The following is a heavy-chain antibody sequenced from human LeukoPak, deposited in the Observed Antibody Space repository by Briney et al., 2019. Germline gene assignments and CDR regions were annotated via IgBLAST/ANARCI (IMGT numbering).Heavy chain of an antibody. CDR3: ARGWSYALGL. V-gene: IGHV3-7*01. J-gene: IGHJ5*02. D-gene: IGHD1-26*01. CDR1: GFTFSSYA. CDR2: IKPDGSQK. Sequence: PGGSLRLSCAASGFTFSSYAMSWVRQAPGKGLEWVASIKPDGSQKFYVDSVKGRFTISRGNAKNSLDLQMNTLRVDDTAVYYCARGWSYALGLWGQGTLVTVSS.